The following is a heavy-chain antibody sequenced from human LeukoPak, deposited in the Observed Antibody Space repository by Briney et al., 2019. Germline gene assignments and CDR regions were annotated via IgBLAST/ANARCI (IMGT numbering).Heavy chain of an antibody. D-gene: IGHD2-2*01. CDR3: VGDIVVVPAAIDDYYFDY. V-gene: IGHV1-18*01. Sequence: RASVKVSCKASGYTFTKYGITWVRQAPGQGLEWMGWISTYNGNTNYAQKLQGRVTMTTDTSTSTAYMELSSLRSEDTAVYYCVGDIVVVPAAIDDYYFDYWGQGTLVTVSS. J-gene: IGHJ4*02. CDR2: ISTYNGNT. CDR1: GYTFTKYG.